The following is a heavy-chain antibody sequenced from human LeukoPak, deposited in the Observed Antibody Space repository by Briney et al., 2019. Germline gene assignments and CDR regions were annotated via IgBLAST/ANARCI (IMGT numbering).Heavy chain of an antibody. Sequence: TGGSLRLSCAASGFTFSTYSMNWVRQAPGKGLEWISHINRVIGTIYYADSVKGRFTVSRDNDKHSLYLQMNSLRGEDTAVYYCARGGYCSGGRCYGGDYWGQGTLVTVSS. V-gene: IGHV3-48*01. CDR1: GFTFSTYS. J-gene: IGHJ4*02. CDR3: ARGGYCSGGRCYGGDY. CDR2: INRVIGTI. D-gene: IGHD2-15*01.